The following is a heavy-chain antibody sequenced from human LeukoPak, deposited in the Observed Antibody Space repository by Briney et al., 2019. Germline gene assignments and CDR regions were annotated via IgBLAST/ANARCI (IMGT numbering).Heavy chain of an antibody. Sequence: SETLSLTCTVSGGSISSGSYYWSWLRQPAGKGLEWIGRIYTSGSTNYNPSLKSRVTISVDTSKDQFSLKLSSVTAADTAVYYCARDRWYCSSTSCSRNWFDPWGQGTLVTVSS. CDR1: GGSISSGSYY. CDR3: ARDRWYCSSTSCSRNWFDP. CDR2: IYTSGST. D-gene: IGHD2-2*01. V-gene: IGHV4-61*02. J-gene: IGHJ5*02.